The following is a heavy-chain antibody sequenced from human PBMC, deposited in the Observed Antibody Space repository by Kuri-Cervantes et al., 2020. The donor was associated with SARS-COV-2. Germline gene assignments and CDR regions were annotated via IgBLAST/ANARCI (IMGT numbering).Heavy chain of an antibody. V-gene: IGHV4-39*07. CDR3: AKQWLSEDNWFDP. J-gene: IGHJ5*02. D-gene: IGHD6-19*01. Sequence: SETLSLTCTVSGGPISSSSYYWGWIRQPPGKGLEWIGSVYYSGSTYYNPSLKSRVTISVDTSKNQFSLTLRSVTAADTAVYYCAKQWLSEDNWFDPWGQGTLVTVSS. CDR1: GGPISSSSYY. CDR2: VYYSGST.